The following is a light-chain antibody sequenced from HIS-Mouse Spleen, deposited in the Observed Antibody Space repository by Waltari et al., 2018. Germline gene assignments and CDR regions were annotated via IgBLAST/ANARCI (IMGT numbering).Light chain of an antibody. V-gene: IGKV1-33*01. CDR1: QDISNY. Sequence: DIQMTQSPSSLSASVGDRVTITCQASQDISNYLNWYQQKPGKAPKLLIYDASYLETRVPSRFSGSGSGTDFTFTISSLQPEDIATYYCQQYDNLHRLTFGPGTKVDIK. CDR3: QQYDNLHRLT. J-gene: IGKJ3*01. CDR2: DAS.